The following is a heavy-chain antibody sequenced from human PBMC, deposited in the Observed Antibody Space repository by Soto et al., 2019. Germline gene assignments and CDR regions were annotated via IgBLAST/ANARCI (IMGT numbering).Heavy chain of an antibody. D-gene: IGHD3-10*01. CDR2: IFSNGEK. CDR1: DFSVNSPKMG. Sequence: QVTLKESGPVLVKPTETLTLTCTVSDFSVNSPKMGVSWIRQPPGQALEWLAHIFSNGEKASPTTLKSRLSISKDTSKSLVVLTMTALDHVDTATYYCARVIYGPGAYYWFDTWGQGTLVTVSS. CDR3: ARVIYGPGAYYWFDT. J-gene: IGHJ5*02. V-gene: IGHV2-26*02.